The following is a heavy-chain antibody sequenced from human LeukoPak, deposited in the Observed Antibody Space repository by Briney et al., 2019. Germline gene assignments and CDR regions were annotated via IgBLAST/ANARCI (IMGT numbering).Heavy chain of an antibody. V-gene: IGHV4-59*08. CDR1: GGSIRSYY. Sequence: SETLSLTSTVSGGSIRSYYWSWIRQPPGKGLERIGYIYYSGSTNYNPSLKSRVTISVDATKNQFSLKLRSVTAADTAVYYCARWSSGYHEAFDIWGQGTMVTVSS. J-gene: IGHJ3*02. CDR3: ARWSSGYHEAFDI. D-gene: IGHD3-22*01. CDR2: IYYSGST.